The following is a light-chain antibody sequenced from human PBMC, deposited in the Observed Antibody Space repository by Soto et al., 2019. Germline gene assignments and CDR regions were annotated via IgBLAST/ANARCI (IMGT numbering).Light chain of an antibody. Sequence: EIVLTQSPGTLSLSPGERATLSCRASQSVSRNYLAWYQQKPGQAPRLLIYGATSRATGIPDRFSGTGSGTDFTLTISRLEPEDFAVYYCQQYDSIPRTFGQGTKVDIK. J-gene: IGKJ1*01. CDR3: QQYDSIPRT. CDR1: QSVSRNY. CDR2: GAT. V-gene: IGKV3-20*01.